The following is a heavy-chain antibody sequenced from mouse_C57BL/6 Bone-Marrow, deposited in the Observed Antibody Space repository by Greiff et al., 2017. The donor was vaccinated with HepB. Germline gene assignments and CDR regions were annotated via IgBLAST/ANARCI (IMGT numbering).Heavy chain of an antibody. CDR3: ARRLWRGYFDV. V-gene: IGHV1-55*01. D-gene: IGHD1-1*02. CDR1: GYTFTSYW. CDR2: IYPGSGST. J-gene: IGHJ1*03. Sequence: VQLQQPGAELVKPGASVKMSCKASGYTFTSYWITWVKQRPGQGLEWIGDIYPGSGSTNYNEKFKSKATLTGDTSSSTAYMQLSSLTSEDSAVDYCARRLWRGYFDVWGTGTTVTVSS.